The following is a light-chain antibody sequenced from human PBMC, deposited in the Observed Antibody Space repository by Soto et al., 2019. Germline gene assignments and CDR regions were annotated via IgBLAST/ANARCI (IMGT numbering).Light chain of an antibody. J-gene: IGKJ4*01. CDR1: QSIAPY. V-gene: IGKV1-27*01. Sequence: DVQMTQSPSSLSAFVGDRVTLTCRASQSIAPYLAWFQQKPGQVPKLLIYATSTLQSRVPSRFSGSGSGTDVTITITSRQPEDVSTYYCQKYYSAALTFGGGTKVEIK. CDR3: QKYYSAALT. CDR2: ATS.